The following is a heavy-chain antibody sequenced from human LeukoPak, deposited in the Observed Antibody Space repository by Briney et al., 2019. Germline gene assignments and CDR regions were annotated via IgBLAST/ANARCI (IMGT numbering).Heavy chain of an antibody. J-gene: IGHJ4*02. D-gene: IGHD3-22*01. CDR3: AREEGYYDSSGYYYVFDY. Sequence: GASVKVSCKVSGYTLTELSMHWVRQAPGKGLEWMGGFDPEDGETIYAQKFQGRVTMTEDTSTDTAYMELSSLRSEDTAVYYCAREEGYYDSSGYYYVFDYWGQGTLVTVSS. V-gene: IGHV1-24*01. CDR1: GYTLTELS. CDR2: FDPEDGET.